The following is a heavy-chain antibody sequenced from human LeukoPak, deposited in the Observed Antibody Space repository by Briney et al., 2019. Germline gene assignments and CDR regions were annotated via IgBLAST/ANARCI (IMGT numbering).Heavy chain of an antibody. CDR2: IGYSGSPI. CDR3: ARGGSQRPLAR. CDR1: GFSLGGYE. Sequence: GGSLRLSCAASGFSLGGYEMNWARQAPGKGLEWVSYIGYSGSPIYYADPVKGRFSISRDTAKNSLYLQMNSLRAADTAIYYCARGGSQRPLARWGQGTLVTVSS. V-gene: IGHV3-48*03. D-gene: IGHD6-6*01. J-gene: IGHJ4*02.